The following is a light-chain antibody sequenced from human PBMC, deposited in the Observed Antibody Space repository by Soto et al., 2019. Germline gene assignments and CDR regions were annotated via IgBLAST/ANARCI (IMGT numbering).Light chain of an antibody. J-gene: IGLJ2*01. Sequence: QSVLTQPASVSGSPGQSITISCIGTSGDVGRYNLVSWYQQFPGKAPKLMIYEATKRPSGVSNRFSGSKSGNTASLTISGLQAEDEAEYYCCSYAGSVTFVVFGGGTQLTVL. CDR3: CSYAGSVTFVV. CDR2: EAT. CDR1: SGDVGRYNL. V-gene: IGLV2-23*02.